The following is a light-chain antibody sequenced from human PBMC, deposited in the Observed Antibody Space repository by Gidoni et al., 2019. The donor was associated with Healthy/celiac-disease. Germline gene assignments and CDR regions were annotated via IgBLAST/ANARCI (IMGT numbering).Light chain of an antibody. CDR2: AAS. Sequence: DLQMTQSPSSLSASVGDRVTITCRASQSISSYLNWYQQKPGKAPKLLIYAASSLQSGVPSRFSGSGSGTDFTLTISSLQPEDFATYYCQQSYSTPMYTFGQXTKLEIK. CDR1: QSISSY. J-gene: IGKJ2*01. V-gene: IGKV1-39*01. CDR3: QQSYSTPMYT.